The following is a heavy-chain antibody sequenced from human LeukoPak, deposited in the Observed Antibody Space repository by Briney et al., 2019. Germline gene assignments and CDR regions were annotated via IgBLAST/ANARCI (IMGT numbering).Heavy chain of an antibody. V-gene: IGHV3-23*01. Sequence: GGSLXLSCAASGLTFSSYAMSWVRQAPGKGLEGVSAISGSGGSTYYADSVKGRFTISRDNSKNTLYLQMNSLRAEDTAVYYCAKEGSIAARRGHNWFDPWGQGTLVTVSS. CDR3: AKEGSIAARRGHNWFDP. J-gene: IGHJ5*02. CDR1: GLTFSSYA. D-gene: IGHD6-6*01. CDR2: ISGSGGST.